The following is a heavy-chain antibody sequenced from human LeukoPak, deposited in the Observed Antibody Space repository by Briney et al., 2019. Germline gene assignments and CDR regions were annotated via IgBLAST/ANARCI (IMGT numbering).Heavy chain of an antibody. D-gene: IGHD6-13*01. CDR1: GFTFSSYA. V-gene: IGHV3-30-3*01. Sequence: GGSLRLSCAASGFTFSSYAMHWVSQAPGKGLEWVAVISYDGSNKYYADSVKGRFTNSRDNSKNTLYLQMNSLRAEDTAVYYCARDGNSSPSGEVYYFDYWGQGTLVTVSS. CDR2: ISYDGSNK. J-gene: IGHJ4*02. CDR3: ARDGNSSPSGEVYYFDY.